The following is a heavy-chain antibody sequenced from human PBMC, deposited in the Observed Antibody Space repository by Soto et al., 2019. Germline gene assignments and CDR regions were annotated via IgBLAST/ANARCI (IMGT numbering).Heavy chain of an antibody. CDR3: ASSSPGAGYCSSTSCLGLLDY. D-gene: IGHD2-2*01. CDR2: ISAYNGNT. V-gene: IGHV1-18*01. CDR1: GYTFTSYG. J-gene: IGHJ4*02. Sequence: GASVKVSCKASGYTFTSYGISWVRQAPGQGLEWMGWISAYNGNTNYAQKLQGRVTMTTDTSTSTAYMELRSLRSEDTAVYYCASSSPGAGYCSSTSCLGLLDYWGQGTLVTVSS.